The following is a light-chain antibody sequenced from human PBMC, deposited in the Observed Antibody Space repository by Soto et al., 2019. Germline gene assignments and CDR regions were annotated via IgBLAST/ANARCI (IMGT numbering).Light chain of an antibody. CDR1: QSVTNNF. CDR3: QQYATSPLT. J-gene: IGKJ4*01. Sequence: EIVLTQSPGTLSLSPGERATLSCRASQSVTNNFLAWYQHQPGQAPRLLIYGASNRATGVPDRFSGDGSGTDFTLTISRLEPEDFALYYCQQYATSPLTFGGGTKVDIK. CDR2: GAS. V-gene: IGKV3-20*01.